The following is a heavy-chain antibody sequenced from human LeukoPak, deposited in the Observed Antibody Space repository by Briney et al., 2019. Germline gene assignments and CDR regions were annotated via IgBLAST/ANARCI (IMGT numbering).Heavy chain of an antibody. J-gene: IGHJ6*02. V-gene: IGHV4-59*01. CDR1: GGSISSYY. CDR3: ARDDGGMDV. D-gene: IGHD4-17*01. CDR2: IYFSGST. Sequence: SETLSLTCTVSGGSISSYYWNWIRQPPGKGLEWIGYIYFSGSTNYNPSLKSRVTISVDTSKNQFSLRLSSVTAADTAVYYCARDDGGMDVWAQGPRSPSP.